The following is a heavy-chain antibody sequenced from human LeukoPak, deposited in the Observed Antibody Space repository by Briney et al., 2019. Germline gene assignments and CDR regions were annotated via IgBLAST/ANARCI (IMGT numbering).Heavy chain of an antibody. CDR3: ARHPFNGFYYFDY. CDR2: IYYSGST. D-gene: IGHD2-8*01. V-gene: IGHV4-39*01. J-gene: IGHJ4*02. CDR1: DGSISNSSYY. Sequence: SENLSLTCTVSDGSISNSSYYWGWIRQPPGKGLEWIGSIYYSGSTYYDPSLKSRVTISVDTSKNQFSLKLSSVTAADTAVYYCARHPFNGFYYFDYWGQGTLVTVSS.